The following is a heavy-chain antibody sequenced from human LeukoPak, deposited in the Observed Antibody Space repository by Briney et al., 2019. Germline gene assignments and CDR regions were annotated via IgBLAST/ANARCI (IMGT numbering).Heavy chain of an antibody. Sequence: SETLSLTCTVSGGSISSYYWTWIRQPAGKGLEWIGRIYTSGSTNYNPSLKSRVTMSVDTSKNQFSLKLSSVTAADTAVYYCARAPGYCSSTSCVYYYGMEVWGQGTTVTVSS. CDR1: GGSISSYY. CDR3: ARAPGYCSSTSCVYYYGMEV. V-gene: IGHV4-4*07. J-gene: IGHJ6*02. D-gene: IGHD2-2*01. CDR2: IYTSGST.